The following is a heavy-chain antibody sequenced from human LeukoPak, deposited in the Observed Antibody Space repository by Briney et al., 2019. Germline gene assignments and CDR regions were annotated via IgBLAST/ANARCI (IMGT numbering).Heavy chain of an antibody. V-gene: IGHV4-4*07. J-gene: IGHJ4*02. Sequence: PSETLSLTCTVSGGSISSYYWSWIRQPAGKGLEWIGRIYTSGITNYNPSLKSRVTMSVDTSKNQFSLILISVTAADTAVYYCARESSGYSSVDYWGQGTLVTVSS. D-gene: IGHD3-22*01. CDR2: IYTSGIT. CDR3: ARESSGYSSVDY. CDR1: GGSISSYY.